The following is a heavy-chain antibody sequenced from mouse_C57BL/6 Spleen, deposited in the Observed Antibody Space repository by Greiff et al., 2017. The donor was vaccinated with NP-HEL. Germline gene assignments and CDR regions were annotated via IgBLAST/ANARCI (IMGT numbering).Heavy chain of an antibody. CDR2: IDHEDGET. J-gene: IGHJ3*01. D-gene: IGHD2-4*01. V-gene: IGHV14-2*01. CDR3: ARREGYDYDEGDLAY. CDR1: GFNIKDYY. Sequence: EVQLQQSGAELVKPGASVQLSCTASGFNIKDYYMHWVKQRTEQGLAWIGRIDHEDGETKYAPKFQGKATITADTSSNTAYLQLSSLTAEDTAVYYCARREGYDYDEGDLAYWGRGALVTVSA.